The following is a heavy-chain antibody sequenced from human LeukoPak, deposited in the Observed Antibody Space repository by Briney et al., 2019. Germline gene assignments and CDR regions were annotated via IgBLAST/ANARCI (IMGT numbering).Heavy chain of an antibody. V-gene: IGHV1-69*04. D-gene: IGHD2-21*02. CDR1: GGTFSSYA. Sequence: SVNVSCKASGGTFSSYAISWVRQAPGQGLEWMGRIIPILGIANYAQKFQGRVTITADKSTSTAYMELSSLRSEDTAVYYCARAGEYCGGDCYSYYFDYWGQGTLVTVSS. CDR2: IIPILGIA. CDR3: ARAGEYCGGDCYSYYFDY. J-gene: IGHJ4*02.